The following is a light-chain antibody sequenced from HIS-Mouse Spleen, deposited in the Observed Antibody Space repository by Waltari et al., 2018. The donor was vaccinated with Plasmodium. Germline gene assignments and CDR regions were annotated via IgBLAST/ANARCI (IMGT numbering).Light chain of an antibody. J-gene: IGLJ2*01. V-gene: IGLV2-11*02. Sequence: QSALTQPRSVSGSPGQSVTIPCTATRSDVGGYIYVPWYQQHPGNAPKLMIYDVSKRPSGVPDRFSGSKSGNTASLTISGLQAEDEADYYCCSYAGSYPHVVFGGGTKLTVL. CDR3: CSYAGSYPHVV. CDR2: DVS. CDR1: RSDVGGYIY.